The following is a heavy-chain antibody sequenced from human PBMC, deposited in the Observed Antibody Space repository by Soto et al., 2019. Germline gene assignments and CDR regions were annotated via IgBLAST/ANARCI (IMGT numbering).Heavy chain of an antibody. CDR2: IYYSGST. V-gene: IGHV4-31*03. D-gene: IGHD2-21*02. CDR3: ARASVPRPLQHIVVVTALPDY. CDR1: GGSISSGGYY. J-gene: IGHJ4*02. Sequence: QVQLQESGPGLVKPSQTLSLTCTVSGGSISSGGYYWSWIRQHPGKGLEWIGYIYYSGSTYYNPSLKSRVTISVDTSKNQFSLKLSSVTAADTAVYYCARASVPRPLQHIVVVTALPDYWGQGTLVTVSS.